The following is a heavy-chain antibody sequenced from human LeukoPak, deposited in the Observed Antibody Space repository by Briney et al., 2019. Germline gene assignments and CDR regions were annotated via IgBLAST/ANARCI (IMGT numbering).Heavy chain of an antibody. D-gene: IGHD5/OR15-5a*01. Sequence: GGSLRLSCAASGFTFSSYGMHWVRQAPGKGLEWVAVISYDGSNKYYADPVKGRFTISRDNSKNTLYLQMNSLRAEDTAVYYCANVSPPFDYWGQRTLVTVSS. J-gene: IGHJ4*02. V-gene: IGHV3-30*18. CDR3: ANVSPPFDY. CDR1: GFTFSSYG. CDR2: ISYDGSNK.